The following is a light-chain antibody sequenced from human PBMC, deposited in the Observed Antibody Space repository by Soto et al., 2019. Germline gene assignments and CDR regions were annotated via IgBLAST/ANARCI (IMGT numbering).Light chain of an antibody. CDR1: SSNMRTNT. CDR3: AAWDDSLAWV. CDR2: SND. Sequence: QSVLTQPPSASGTPGQTVSISCSGTSSNMRTNTVNWYQHLPGTAPKLIIYSNDQRPSGVPDRFSASKSGTSASLAINGLQSADEAVYSCAAWDDSLAWVFGGGTQLTVL. V-gene: IGLV1-44*01. J-gene: IGLJ3*02.